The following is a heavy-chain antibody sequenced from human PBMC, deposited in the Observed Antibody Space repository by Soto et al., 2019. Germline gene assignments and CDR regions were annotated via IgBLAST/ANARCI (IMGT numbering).Heavy chain of an antibody. D-gene: IGHD3-3*01. CDR2: ISGSGGST. Sequence: EVQLLESGGGLVQPGGSLRLSCAASGFTFSSSAMSWVRQAPGKGLEWVSAISGSGGSTYSADSVKGRFTISRDNSKNTLYLQMNSLRAEDTAVYYCAKDVWSYYYGDYSGQGTLVTVSS. J-gene: IGHJ4*02. V-gene: IGHV3-23*01. CDR3: AKDVWSYYYGDY. CDR1: GFTFSSSA.